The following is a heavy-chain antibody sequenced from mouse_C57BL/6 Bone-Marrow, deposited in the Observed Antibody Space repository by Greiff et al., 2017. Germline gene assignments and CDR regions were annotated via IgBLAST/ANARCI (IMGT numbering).Heavy chain of an antibody. Sequence: EVKLQESVAELVRPGASVKLSCTASGFNIKNTYMHWVKQRPEQGLEWIGRIDPANGNTKYAPKFQGKATITADTSSNTAYLQPSSLTSEDTAIYYCARRPLDSSGRAYWGQGTLVTVSA. CDR2: IDPANGNT. CDR3: ARRPLDSSGRAY. V-gene: IGHV14-3*01. CDR1: GFNIKNTY. J-gene: IGHJ3*01. D-gene: IGHD3-2*02.